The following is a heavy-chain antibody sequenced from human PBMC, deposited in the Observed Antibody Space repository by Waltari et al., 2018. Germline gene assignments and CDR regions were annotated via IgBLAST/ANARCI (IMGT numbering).Heavy chain of an antibody. V-gene: IGHV3-74*01. D-gene: IGHD3-3*01. CDR2: INSDGNSI. J-gene: IGHJ1*01. CDR1: GFTFSSYW. CDR3: ARDGGPEYFQY. Sequence: EVQLVESGGGLVQPGGSLRLSCAASGFTFSSYWMLWVRQSPGKGLVWVSRINSDGNSINYADSVKGRFTISRDNAKNTLYLQMNSLRAEDTAVYYCARDGGPEYFQYWGQGTLVTVSS.